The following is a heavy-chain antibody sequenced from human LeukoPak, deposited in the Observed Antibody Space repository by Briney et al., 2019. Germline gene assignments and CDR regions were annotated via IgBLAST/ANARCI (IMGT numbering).Heavy chain of an antibody. D-gene: IGHD1-1*01. CDR2: IRYSATDI. V-gene: IGHV3-11*01. Sequence: GGSLRLSCATSGFPFSDYYMSWIRQAPGKGLEGISYIRYSATDIYYADSVKGRFTISRDNARKSLYLQMNSLRADDTAVYYCARDDMLERPSFDVWGQGTMVTVSS. CDR1: GFPFSDYY. J-gene: IGHJ3*01. CDR3: ARDDMLERPSFDV.